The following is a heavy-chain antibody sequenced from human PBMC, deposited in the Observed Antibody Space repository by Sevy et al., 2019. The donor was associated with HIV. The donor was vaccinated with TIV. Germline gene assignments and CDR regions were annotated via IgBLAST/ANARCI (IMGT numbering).Heavy chain of an antibody. CDR1: GFTFSSYA. CDR2: ISGSGGST. Sequence: GGSLRLSCAASGFTFSSYAMSWVRQAPGKGLEWVSAISGSGGSTYYADSVKGRFTISRDNSKNTLYLQMNSLRAEDTAIYYCAKDLGATITTYYFDYWGQGTLVTVSS. V-gene: IGHV3-23*01. D-gene: IGHD5-12*01. J-gene: IGHJ4*02. CDR3: AKDLGATITTYYFDY.